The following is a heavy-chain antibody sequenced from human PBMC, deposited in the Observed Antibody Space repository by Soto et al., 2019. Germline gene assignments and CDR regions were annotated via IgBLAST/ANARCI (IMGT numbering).Heavy chain of an antibody. V-gene: IGHV3-74*01. CDR3: ARYFHDYGGPAFDI. CDR2: INSDGSST. D-gene: IGHD4-17*01. J-gene: IGHJ3*02. CDR1: GFTFSSYW. Sequence: PGVSLRLSCAASGFTFSSYWMHWVRQAPGKGLVWVSRINSDGSSTSYADSVKGRFTISRDNAKNTLYLQMNSLRAEDTAVYYCARYFHDYGGPAFDIWGQGTMVTVSS.